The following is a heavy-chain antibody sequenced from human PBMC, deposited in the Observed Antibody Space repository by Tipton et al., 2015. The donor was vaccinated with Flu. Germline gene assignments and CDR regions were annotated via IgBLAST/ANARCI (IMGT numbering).Heavy chain of an antibody. CDR1: GFTFSSYA. CDR2: ISYDGSNK. J-gene: IGHJ4*02. V-gene: IGHV3-30*04. CDR3: ARGSYDSSGYNFDY. Sequence: SLRLSCAASGFTFSSYAMHWVRQAPGKGLEWVAVISYDGSNKYYADSVKGRFTISRDNSKNTLYLQMNSLRAEDTAVYYCARGSYDSSGYNFDYWGQGTLVTVSS. D-gene: IGHD3-22*01.